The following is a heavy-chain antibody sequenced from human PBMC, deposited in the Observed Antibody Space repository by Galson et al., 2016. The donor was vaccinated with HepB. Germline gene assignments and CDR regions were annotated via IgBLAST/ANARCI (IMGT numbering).Heavy chain of an antibody. CDR3: ARGRVPIVRYDY. Sequence: SETLSLTCVVSGEAFSGYYWSWVRQSPEKGLEWIGEINPSGSSNYSPSLKDRVAFSVDMTKKRVFFNLTPVTAADTAVYYCARGRVPIVRYDYWGRGTQVTVSS. CDR2: INPSGSS. CDR1: GEAFSGYY. J-gene: IGHJ4*02. V-gene: IGHV4-34*01. D-gene: IGHD3-10*02.